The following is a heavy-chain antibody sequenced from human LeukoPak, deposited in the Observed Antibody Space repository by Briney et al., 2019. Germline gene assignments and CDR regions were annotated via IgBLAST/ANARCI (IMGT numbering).Heavy chain of an antibody. D-gene: IGHD1-26*01. V-gene: IGHV3-23*01. CDR1: GFTFSSYA. CDR3: ANYIVGATNIDY. CDR2: ISGSGGST. Sequence: GGSLRLSCAASGFTFSSYAMSWVRQAPGKGLEWVSAISGSGGSTYYADSVKGRFTISRDNSKNTLYLQMNSLRAEDTAVYYCANYIVGATNIDYWGQGTLVTVSS. J-gene: IGHJ4*02.